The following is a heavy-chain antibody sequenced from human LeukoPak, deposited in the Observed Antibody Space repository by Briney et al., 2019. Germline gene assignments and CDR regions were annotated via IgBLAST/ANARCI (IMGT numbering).Heavy chain of an antibody. J-gene: IGHJ3*02. CDR2: IWYDGSNK. CDR1: GFTFSSYG. D-gene: IGHD6-13*01. Sequence: GGSLRLSCAASGFTFSSYGMHWVRQAPGKGLEWVAVIWYDGSNKYYADSVKGRFTISRDNSKNTLYLQMNSLRAEDTAVYYCARDFTIRQQLHAFDIWGQGTMVTVSS. CDR3: ARDFTIRQQLHAFDI. V-gene: IGHV3-33*01.